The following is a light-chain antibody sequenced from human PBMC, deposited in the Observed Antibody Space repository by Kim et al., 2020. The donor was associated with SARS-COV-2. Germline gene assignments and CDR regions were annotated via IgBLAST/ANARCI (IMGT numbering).Light chain of an antibody. J-gene: IGLJ3*02. V-gene: IGLV3-9*01. CDR1: NIGSKN. Sequence: VALGQTARITGGGNNIGSKNVHWYQQKPGQAPVLVIYRESNRPSGIPERFSGSNSGNTATLTISRAQAGDEADYYCQVWDSSTAVFGGGTKLTVL. CDR3: QVWDSSTAV. CDR2: RES.